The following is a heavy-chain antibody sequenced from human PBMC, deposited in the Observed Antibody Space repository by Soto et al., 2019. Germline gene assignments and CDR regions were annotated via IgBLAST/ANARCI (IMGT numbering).Heavy chain of an antibody. CDR1: GYPFLNFG. Sequence: QVQLVQSGAEVKKPGASLKVSCKASGYPFLNFGVRWVRQAPGQGLEWIGWINPDNGDTNYGQQFQGRATMTEDTLTKSAHVEASGLRSDDTAVYYLARGVGVAANVDDYMDVWGEGTTVTVSS. V-gene: IGHV1-18*01. J-gene: IGHJ6*03. CDR3: ARGVGVAANVDDYMDV. CDR2: INPDNGDT. D-gene: IGHD3-3*01.